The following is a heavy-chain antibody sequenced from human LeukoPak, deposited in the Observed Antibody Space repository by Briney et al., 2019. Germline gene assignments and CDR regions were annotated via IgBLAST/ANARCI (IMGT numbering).Heavy chain of an antibody. CDR2: ISSSSSYI. V-gene: IGHV3-21*01. CDR3: ARLGAVTGFDY. Sequence: GGSLRLSCAASGFTFSSYSTNWVRQAPGKGLEWVSSISSSSSYIYYADSVKGRFTISRDNAKNSLYLQMNSLRAEDTAVYYCARLGAVTGFDYWGQGTLVTVSS. CDR1: GFTFSSYS. J-gene: IGHJ4*02. D-gene: IGHD3-16*01.